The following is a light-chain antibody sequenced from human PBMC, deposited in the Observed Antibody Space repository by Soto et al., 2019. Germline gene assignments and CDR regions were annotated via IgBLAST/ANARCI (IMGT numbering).Light chain of an antibody. V-gene: IGKV3-15*01. CDR1: QSVSSK. CDR3: QHYNFWPHT. Sequence: EVVLTQSPGTLSLSPGERATLSCRASQSVSSKLAWYQQKPGQAPRLLIYGASTRATGIPARFSGSGSGTEFTLTISSLQSEDVSVYFCQHYNFWPHTFGQGTKVDIK. J-gene: IGKJ2*01. CDR2: GAS.